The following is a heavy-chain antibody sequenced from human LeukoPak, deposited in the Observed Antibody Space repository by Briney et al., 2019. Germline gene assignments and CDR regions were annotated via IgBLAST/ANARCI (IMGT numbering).Heavy chain of an antibody. CDR1: GFTFSSYA. V-gene: IGHV3-23*01. J-gene: IGHJ4*02. CDR3: AEDHGYSYGVFDS. CDR2: ISAVGDYT. D-gene: IGHD5-18*01. Sequence: GGSLRLSCAASGFTFSSYAMTWVRQAPGKGLEWVSSISAVGDYTYYADSVKGPFTISRDNSKNTLYLQMNSLGAEDTAVYYCAEDHGYSYGVFDSWGQGTLVTVSS.